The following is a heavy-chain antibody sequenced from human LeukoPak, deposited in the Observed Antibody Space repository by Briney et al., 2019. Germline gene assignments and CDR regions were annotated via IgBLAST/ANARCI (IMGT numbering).Heavy chain of an antibody. CDR3: AKRYGLGSSPFDY. CDR2: ICGTGANT. V-gene: IGHV3-23*01. Sequence: GGSLRLSCAASGLTFSSYGMSWVRQAPAKGLEGVSDICGTGANTYYADSVKGRFTIYRDNSKNTLYLQMSSVRGEDTAVYSCAKRYGLGSSPFDYWGQGTLVTVSS. CDR1: GLTFSSYG. D-gene: IGHD3-10*01. J-gene: IGHJ4*02.